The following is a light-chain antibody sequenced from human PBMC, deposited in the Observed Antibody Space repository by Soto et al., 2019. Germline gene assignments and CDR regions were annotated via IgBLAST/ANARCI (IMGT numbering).Light chain of an antibody. V-gene: IGLV1-44*01. Sequence: QSVLTQPPSASVTPGQRVTISCSGSRSNIGSNLVNWYQQLPGTAPTLLIRRNHERPSGVPDTFSGSKSGTSASLAISGRQSEDEGDYYCAAWDGSLRAVVFGGGTKLTVL. CDR3: AAWDGSLRAVV. CDR2: RNH. J-gene: IGLJ2*01. CDR1: RSNIGSNL.